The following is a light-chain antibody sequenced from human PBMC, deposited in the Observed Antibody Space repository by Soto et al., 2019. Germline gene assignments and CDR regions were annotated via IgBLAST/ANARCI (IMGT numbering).Light chain of an antibody. V-gene: IGKV1-33*01. CDR1: QDISNY. CDR2: DAS. CDR3: QQYDNLPWT. J-gene: IGKJ1*01. Sequence: DIQMTQSPSSLSASVGDRVTITCQASQDISNYLNWYQQKPGKAPKLLIYDASNLETGVPPRFSGSGSGTAFTFTISSLQPEDIATYYCQQYDNLPWTFGQGTKVEIK.